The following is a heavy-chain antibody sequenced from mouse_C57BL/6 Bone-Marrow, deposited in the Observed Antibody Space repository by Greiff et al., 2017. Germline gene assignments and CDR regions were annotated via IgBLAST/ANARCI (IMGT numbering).Heavy chain of an antibody. D-gene: IGHD6-1*01. CDR2: ISGGGGNT. Sequence: EVQLVESGGGLVKPGGSLKLSCAASGFTFSSYTMSWVRQTPEKRLEWVATISGGGGNTYYPDSVKGRFTISRDNAKNTLYLQMSSLSSEDTALYYCARRGAAGYFDVWGTGTTVTVSS. CDR3: ARRGAAGYFDV. V-gene: IGHV5-9*01. J-gene: IGHJ1*03. CDR1: GFTFSSYT.